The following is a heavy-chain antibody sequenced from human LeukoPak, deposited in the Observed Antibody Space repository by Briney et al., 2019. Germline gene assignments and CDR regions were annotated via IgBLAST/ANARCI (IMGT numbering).Heavy chain of an antibody. V-gene: IGHV4-59*01. D-gene: IGHD6-13*01. J-gene: IGHJ4*02. CDR2: IYYIGST. CDR1: GDSLRRYY. Sequence: SETLSLTCAISGDSLRRYYWSWMRDPPGKGLEWIGDIYYIGSTKYNTSLKRRVTISGDRSKNQFSLKLSSETAADTAMSYCARRIEALYYIDYWGQGTLVPVSS. CDR3: ARRIEALYYIDY.